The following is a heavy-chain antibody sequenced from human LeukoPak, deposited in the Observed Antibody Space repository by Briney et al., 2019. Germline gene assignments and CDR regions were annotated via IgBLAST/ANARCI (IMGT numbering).Heavy chain of an antibody. CDR3: AKGSRGFWSGYYDY. Sequence: PSQTLSLTCTVSGGSISSGSYYWSWIRQPAGQGLEWIGRIYTSGSTNYNPSLKRRVTISVDTSKNQFSLKLSSVTAADTAVYYCAKGSRGFWSGYYDYWGQGTLVTVSS. CDR2: IYTSGST. J-gene: IGHJ4*02. V-gene: IGHV4-61*02. CDR1: GGSISSGSYY. D-gene: IGHD3-3*01.